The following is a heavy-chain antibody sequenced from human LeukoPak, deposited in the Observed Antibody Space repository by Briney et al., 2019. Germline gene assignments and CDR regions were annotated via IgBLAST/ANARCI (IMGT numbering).Heavy chain of an antibody. J-gene: IGHJ5*02. D-gene: IGHD6-6*01. CDR3: AGGDAGQLAT. V-gene: IGHV3-33*01. CDR2: IWYDGSNK. CDR1: GFTFSSYG. Sequence: GRSLRLSCAASGFTFSSYGMHWVRQAPGKGLDWVAVIWYDGSNKYYADSVKGRLTISRDNSKKKLYLQMNSLRAEDTAVYYCAGGDAGQLATWGQGTLVTVSS.